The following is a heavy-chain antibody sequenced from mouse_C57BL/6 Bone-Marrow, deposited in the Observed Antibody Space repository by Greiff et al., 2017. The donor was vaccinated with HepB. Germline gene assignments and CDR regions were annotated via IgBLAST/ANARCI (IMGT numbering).Heavy chain of an antibody. Sequence: DVMLVESGGGLVKPGGSLKLSCAASGFTFSDYGMHWVRQAPEKGLEWVAYISSGSSTIYYADTVKGRFTISRDNAKNTLFLQMTSLRSEDTAMYYCARRVVTTSYYAMDYWGQGTSVTVSS. J-gene: IGHJ4*01. CDR1: GFTFSDYG. CDR3: ARRVVTTSYYAMDY. D-gene: IGHD2-2*01. CDR2: ISSGSSTI. V-gene: IGHV5-17*01.